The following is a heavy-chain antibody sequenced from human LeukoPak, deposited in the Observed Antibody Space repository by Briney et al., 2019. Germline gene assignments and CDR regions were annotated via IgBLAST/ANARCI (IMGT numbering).Heavy chain of an antibody. D-gene: IGHD4-11*01. J-gene: IGHJ5*02. Sequence: SETLSLTCTVPGGSISTYYWSWIRQPPGKGLEWIGYIYYSGSTNYNPSLKSRVTISVDTSKNQFSLKLSSVTAADTAVYYCARDRRYSNYGGFDPWGQGTLVTVSS. V-gene: IGHV4-59*01. CDR2: IYYSGST. CDR1: GGSISTYY. CDR3: ARDRRYSNYGGFDP.